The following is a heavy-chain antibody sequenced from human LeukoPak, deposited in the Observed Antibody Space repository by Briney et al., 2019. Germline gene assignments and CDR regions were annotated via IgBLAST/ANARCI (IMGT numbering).Heavy chain of an antibody. D-gene: IGHD4-17*01. CDR2: IYYSGRT. V-gene: IGHV4-59*01. J-gene: IGHJ4*02. CDR3: TTRKPNGYGDYGDY. Sequence: SETLSLTCTVSGGSISSYYWSWIRQPPGKGMEWIGYIYYSGRTKNNPSLKSRLTISVDTSKNQFSLKLSSVTAADTAVYYCTTRKPNGYGDYGDYWGQGTLVTVSS. CDR1: GGSISSYY.